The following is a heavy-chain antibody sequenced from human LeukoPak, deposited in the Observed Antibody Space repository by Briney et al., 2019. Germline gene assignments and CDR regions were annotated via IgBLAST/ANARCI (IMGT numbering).Heavy chain of an antibody. J-gene: IGHJ3*02. CDR1: GFTFSNYA. D-gene: IGHD4-23*01. CDR2: ISGSGGST. CDR3: AKSPAVDAAFDI. V-gene: IGHV3-23*01. Sequence: GGSLRLSCAASGFTFSNYAMNWVRQTPEKGLEWVSFISGSGGSTYYADSVKGRFTISRDNSKNTLYLQMNGLRAEDTAVYYCAKSPAVDAAFDIWGQGTMVTVSS.